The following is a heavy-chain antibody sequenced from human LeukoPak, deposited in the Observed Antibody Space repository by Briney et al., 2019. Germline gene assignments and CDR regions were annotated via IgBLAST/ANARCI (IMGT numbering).Heavy chain of an antibody. CDR3: ARAMSDWRRGYYYYYMDV. V-gene: IGHV1-2*02. J-gene: IGHJ6*03. Sequence: ASVKVSCKASGYTFTGYYMHWVRQAPGQGLEWMGWINPNSGGTNYAQKFQGRVTMTRDTSISTAYMELSRLRSDDTAVYYCARAMSDWRRGYYYYYMDVWGKGTTVTVSS. CDR2: INPNSGGT. CDR1: GYTFTGYY. D-gene: IGHD3-9*01.